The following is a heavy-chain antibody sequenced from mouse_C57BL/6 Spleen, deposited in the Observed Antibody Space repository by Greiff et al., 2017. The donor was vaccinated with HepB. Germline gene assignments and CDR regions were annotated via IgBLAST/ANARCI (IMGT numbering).Heavy chain of an antibody. CDR1: GFTFSSYT. CDR2: ISRGGGNT. D-gene: IGHD2-3*01. Sequence: EVQRVESGGGLVKPGGSLKLSCAASGFTFSSYTMSWVRQTPEKRLEWVATISRGGGNTYYPDSVKGRFTISRDNAKNTLYLQMSSLRSEDAALYYCEEKNYEGYPCAMDYWGQGTSVTVSS. V-gene: IGHV5-9*01. CDR3: EEKNYEGYPCAMDY. J-gene: IGHJ4*01.